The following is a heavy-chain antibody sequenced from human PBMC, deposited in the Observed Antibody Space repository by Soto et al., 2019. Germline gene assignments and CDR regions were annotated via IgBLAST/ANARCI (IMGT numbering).Heavy chain of an antibody. CDR2: IIPIFGTA. CDR3: ARSFLTIFGVVTPDVYYYYYGMDV. Sequence: GASVKVSCKASGGTFSSYAISWVRQAPGQGLEWMGGIIPIFGTANYAQKFQGRVTITADESTSTAYMELSSLRSEDTAVYYCARSFLTIFGVVTPDVYYYYYGMDVWGQGTTVTVSS. D-gene: IGHD3-3*01. CDR1: GGTFSSYA. V-gene: IGHV1-69*13. J-gene: IGHJ6*02.